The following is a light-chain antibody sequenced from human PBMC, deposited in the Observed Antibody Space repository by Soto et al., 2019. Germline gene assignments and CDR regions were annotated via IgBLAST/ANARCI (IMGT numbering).Light chain of an antibody. CDR2: GAS. J-gene: IGKJ1*01. CDR1: QSISIN. Sequence: EIVLTQSPGTLSVSPGDRVTLSCRASQSISINLAWYQHKPGQAPRLLIHGASTRATGVPARISGSGSGTEFALTISSLQSEDFAVYYCQQYNNWWTFGQGTKVDIK. V-gene: IGKV3D-15*01. CDR3: QQYNNWWT.